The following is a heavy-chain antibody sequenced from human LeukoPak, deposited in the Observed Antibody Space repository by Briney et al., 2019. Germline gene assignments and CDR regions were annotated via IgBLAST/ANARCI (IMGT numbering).Heavy chain of an antibody. CDR2: IYYSGST. Sequence: NSSETLSLTCTVSGDSVSNDKFYWGWIRQPPGKGLEWIGSIYYSGSTYYNPSLSSRVTISVDTSKNQFSLTLISVTATDTAVYYCARAPRLYMPGNYYGSGSYWDYFDYWGQGTLVTVSS. J-gene: IGHJ4*02. D-gene: IGHD3-10*01. V-gene: IGHV4-39*01. CDR1: GDSVSNDKFY. CDR3: ARAPRLYMPGNYYGSGSYWDYFDY.